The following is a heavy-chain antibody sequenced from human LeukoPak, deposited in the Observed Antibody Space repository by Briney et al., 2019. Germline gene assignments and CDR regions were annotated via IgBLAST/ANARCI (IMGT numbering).Heavy chain of an antibody. J-gene: IGHJ4*02. D-gene: IGHD6-13*01. CDR1: GGSISSYY. CDR2: IFTSGST. CDR3: AREFNSSTWRPLDY. V-gene: IGHV4-4*07. Sequence: SETLSLTCTVSGGSISSYYWSWIRQPAGKGLEWIGRIFTSGSTNYNPSLKSRVTMSVDTSKNQFSLKLTSVNAADTAGYYCAREFNSSTWRPLDYWGQGSLVTVSS.